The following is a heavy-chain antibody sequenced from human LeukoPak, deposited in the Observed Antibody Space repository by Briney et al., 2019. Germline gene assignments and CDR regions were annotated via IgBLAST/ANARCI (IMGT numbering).Heavy chain of an antibody. CDR2: FDPEDGET. Sequence: ASVKVSCKVSGYTLTELSMHWVRQAPGEGLEWMGGFDPEDGETIYAQKFQGRVTMTEDTSTDTAYMELSSLRSEDTAVYYCATGNITMVRGVISFGWFDPWGQGTLVTVSS. CDR1: GYTLTELS. CDR3: ATGNITMVRGVISFGWFDP. J-gene: IGHJ5*02. D-gene: IGHD3-10*01. V-gene: IGHV1-24*01.